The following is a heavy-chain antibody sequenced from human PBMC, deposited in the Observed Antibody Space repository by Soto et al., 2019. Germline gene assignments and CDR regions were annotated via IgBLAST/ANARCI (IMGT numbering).Heavy chain of an antibody. CDR3: ARDLSHYDFFRVYHGYSCCMDF. CDR1: GYTLTGYY. V-gene: IGHV1-2*02. Sequence: VASVKVSCKAPGYTLTGYYMHWVRQAPGQGLEWMGWINPNSGGTNYAQKFQGRVTMTRDTSISTAYMELSRLRSDDTAVYYCARDLSHYDFFRVYHGYSCCMDFRRQ. J-gene: IGHJ6*02. D-gene: IGHD3-3*01. CDR2: INPNSGGT.